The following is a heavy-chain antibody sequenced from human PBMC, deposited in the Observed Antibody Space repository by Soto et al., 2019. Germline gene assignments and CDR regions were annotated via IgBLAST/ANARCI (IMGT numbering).Heavy chain of an antibody. CDR1: FGSINNHY. CDR2: MYHTGTA. D-gene: IGHD3-10*01. Sequence: SETLSLTCTVSFGSINNHYWGWIRQAPGKGLEWVGHMYHTGTAKYNPSLKSRVSISIDKTKDQFSLSLRSVTAADTAVYYCAKDVQDRLYYASGDAFDIWGQGTMVTVSS. CDR3: AKDVQDRLYYASGDAFDI. J-gene: IGHJ3*02. V-gene: IGHV4-59*11.